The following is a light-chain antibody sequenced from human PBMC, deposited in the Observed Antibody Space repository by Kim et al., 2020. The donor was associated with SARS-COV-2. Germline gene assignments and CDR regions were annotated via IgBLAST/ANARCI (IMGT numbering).Light chain of an antibody. CDR1: SLRKYY. CDR2: DKN. V-gene: IGLV3-19*01. J-gene: IGLJ1*01. Sequence: ALGQTVRITCRGDSLRKYYASWYQQKPGQPPILIIYDKNSRPSGIPDRFSGSISGNTASLTITGAQADDEADYYCDCRDSSSLHYVFGTGTKVTVL. CDR3: DCRDSSSLHYV.